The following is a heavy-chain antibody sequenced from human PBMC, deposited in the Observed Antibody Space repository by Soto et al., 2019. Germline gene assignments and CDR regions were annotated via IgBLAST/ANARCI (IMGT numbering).Heavy chain of an antibody. Sequence: QVQLQQWGAGLLKPSETLSLTCAVYGGSFSGYYWSWIRQPPGKGLEWIGEINHSGSTNYNPSLKSRVTISVDTAQNQFSLKLGSVTAADTAVYYWARLAAPIESNDYWGQGTLVTVSS. CDR2: INHSGST. J-gene: IGHJ4*02. CDR3: ARLAAPIESNDY. V-gene: IGHV4-34*01. CDR1: GGSFSGYY. D-gene: IGHD6-13*01.